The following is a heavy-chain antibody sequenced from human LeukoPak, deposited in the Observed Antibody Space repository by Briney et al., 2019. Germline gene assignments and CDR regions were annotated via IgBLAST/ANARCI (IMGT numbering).Heavy chain of an antibody. V-gene: IGHV2-5*02. J-gene: IGHJ4*02. CDR3: AHSIIAAAGINFFY. CDR1: GFSLSTSGVG. Sequence: SGPTLVNPTQTLTLTCSFSGFSLSTSGVGVGWIRQPPGKALEWLALIYWDDDKRYSPSLKSRLTITKDTSKNQVVLTMTNIDPVDTATYYCAHSIIAAAGINFFYWGQGTLVTVSS. D-gene: IGHD6-13*01. CDR2: IYWDDDK.